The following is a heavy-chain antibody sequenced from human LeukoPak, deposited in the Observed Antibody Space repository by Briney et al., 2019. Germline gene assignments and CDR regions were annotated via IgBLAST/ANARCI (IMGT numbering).Heavy chain of an antibody. V-gene: IGHV4-4*07. CDR1: GGSIRSYY. D-gene: IGHD3-16*01. CDR3: ARGGDSTRNALDI. Sequence: PSETLSLTCTVSGGSIRSYYWSWIRQPAGKGLEWIGRIYTSGSTNYNPSLKSRVTMSVDTSKSQFSLRLSSVTAADTAVYYCARGGDSTRNALDIWGQGTMVTVSS. J-gene: IGHJ3*02. CDR2: IYTSGST.